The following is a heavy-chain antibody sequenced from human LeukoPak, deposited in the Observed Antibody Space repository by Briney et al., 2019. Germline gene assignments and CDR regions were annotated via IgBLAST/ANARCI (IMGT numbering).Heavy chain of an antibody. CDR3: AKDWAVAVHKDY. D-gene: IGHD6-19*01. J-gene: IGHJ4*02. CDR1: GFTFSSYA. CDR2: ISYDGSNK. V-gene: IGHV3-30*18. Sequence: GGSLRLSCAASGFTFSSYAMSWVRQAPGKGLEWVAVISYDGSNKYYADSVKGRFTISRDNSKNTLYLQMNSLRAEDTAVYYCAKDWAVAVHKDYWGQGTLVTVSS.